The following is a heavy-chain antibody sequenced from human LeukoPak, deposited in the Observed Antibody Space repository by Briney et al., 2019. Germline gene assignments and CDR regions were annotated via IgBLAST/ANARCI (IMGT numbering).Heavy chain of an antibody. D-gene: IGHD5-12*01. CDR3: ARAGGYDNVNFDY. CDR1: GGSISSGDYY. J-gene: IGHJ4*02. V-gene: IGHV4-30-4*01. Sequence: SETLSLTCTVSGGSISSGDYYWSWIRRPPGKGLGWIGYIYYSGSTYYNPSLKSRVTISVDTSKNQFSLKLSSVTAADTAVYYCARAGGYDNVNFDYWGQGTLVTVSS. CDR2: IYYSGST.